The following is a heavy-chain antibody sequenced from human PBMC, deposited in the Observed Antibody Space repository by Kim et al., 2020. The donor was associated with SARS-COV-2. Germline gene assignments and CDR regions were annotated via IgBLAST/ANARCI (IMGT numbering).Heavy chain of an antibody. Sequence: ASVKVSCKTSGYTFTTYGINWVRQAPGQGLEWMGWISAYNGNTKYAQNLQDRVAMTTDTTTGTVYMELRSLTPDDTAVYYCARGQGWLGLAGYFEYWGRGTLVPVS. CDR1: GYTFTTYG. V-gene: IGHV1-18*04. CDR3: ARGQGWLGLAGYFEY. CDR2: ISAYNGNT. D-gene: IGHD3-9*01. J-gene: IGHJ4*02.